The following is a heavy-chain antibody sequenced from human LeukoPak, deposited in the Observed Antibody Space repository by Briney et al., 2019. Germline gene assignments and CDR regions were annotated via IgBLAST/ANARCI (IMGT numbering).Heavy chain of an antibody. V-gene: IGHV1-24*01. Sequence: ASVTVSFTGSGYTPTELSMHWVRQAQGKGMEWMGGFDPEDGERIYAQKFQGRVTLTADKSTSTAYMELSSLRSEDTAVYYCARDPLGVARRDGRVYYFDYWGQGTLVTVSS. CDR3: ARDPLGVARRDGRVYYFDY. CDR2: FDPEDGER. CDR1: GYTPTELS. D-gene: IGHD5-24*01. J-gene: IGHJ4*02.